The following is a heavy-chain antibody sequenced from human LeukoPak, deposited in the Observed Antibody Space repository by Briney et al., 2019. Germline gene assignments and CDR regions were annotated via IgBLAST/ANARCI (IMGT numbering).Heavy chain of an antibody. D-gene: IGHD3-22*01. Sequence: GASVKVSCKASGGTFSSYAISWVRQAPGQGLEWMGGIIPIFGTANYAQKFQGRVTITTDESTSTAYMELSSLRYEDTAVYYCARGDSSGAPIVYWGQGTLVTVSS. J-gene: IGHJ4*02. V-gene: IGHV1-69*05. CDR2: IIPIFGTA. CDR1: GGTFSSYA. CDR3: ARGDSSGAPIVY.